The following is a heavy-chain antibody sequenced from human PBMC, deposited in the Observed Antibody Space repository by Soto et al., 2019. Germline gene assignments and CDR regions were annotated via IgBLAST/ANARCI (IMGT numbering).Heavy chain of an antibody. D-gene: IGHD3-3*01. J-gene: IGHJ6*02. Sequence: SETLSLTCTVYGGSVSGDYCSWSRQPPGKGLEWIGESNNSGSTNYNPSLKSRVTISVDASKNQFSMKLSSVTAAATAVYYCARRLRIYYDFWSGQTTPYYGMDVWGQGTTVTVSS. CDR2: SNNSGST. CDR1: GGSVSGDY. V-gene: IGHV4-34*01. CDR3: ARRLRIYYDFWSGQTTPYYGMDV.